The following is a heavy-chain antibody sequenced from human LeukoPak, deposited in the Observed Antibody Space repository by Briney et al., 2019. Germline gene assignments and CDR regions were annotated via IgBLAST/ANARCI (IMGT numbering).Heavy chain of an antibody. V-gene: IGHV4-31*03. D-gene: IGHD6-19*01. CDR1: GGSISSGVYY. CDR2: IYYSGST. Sequence: SQTLSLTCTVSGGSISSGVYYWSWIRQHPGKGLEWIGYIYYSGSTYYNPSLKSRVTISVDTSKNQFSLKLSSVTAADTAVYYCARRGKGSSGWRSGYYYYGMDVWGKGTTVTVSS. CDR3: ARRGKGSSGWRSGYYYYGMDV. J-gene: IGHJ6*04.